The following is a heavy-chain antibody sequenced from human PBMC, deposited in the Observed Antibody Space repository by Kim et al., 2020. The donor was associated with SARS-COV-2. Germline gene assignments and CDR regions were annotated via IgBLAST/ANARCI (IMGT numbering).Heavy chain of an antibody. CDR2: INPDSGGT. Sequence: ASVKVSCKTSGYTFTAYYMQWIRQAPGQGLEWMGWINPDSGGTNYAPKFHDRVTLTTDTSTNTAYMELYSLTSDDTAVYFCARDESPTVTPAWGQGTLVT. J-gene: IGHJ5*02. CDR1: GYTFTAYY. CDR3: ARDESPTVTPA. V-gene: IGHV1-2*02. D-gene: IGHD4-17*01.